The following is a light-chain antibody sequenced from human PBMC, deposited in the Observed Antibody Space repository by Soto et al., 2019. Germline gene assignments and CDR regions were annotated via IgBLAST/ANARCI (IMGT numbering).Light chain of an antibody. J-gene: IGKJ1*01. CDR2: DAS. Sequence: EIVLTQSPGTLSLSPGERATLSCRASQSVSSTYLIWYQQKPGQAPRLLIYDASTRATGIPARFSGSGSGTEFTLTISSLQSEDFAVYYCQQYNNWPPWTFGQGTKVDIK. CDR3: QQYNNWPPWT. V-gene: IGKV3D-15*01. CDR1: QSVSSTY.